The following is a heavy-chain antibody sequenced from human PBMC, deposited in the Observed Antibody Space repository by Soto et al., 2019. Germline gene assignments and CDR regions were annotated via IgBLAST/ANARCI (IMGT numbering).Heavy chain of an antibody. J-gene: IGHJ6*02. CDR3: VKDGSSGWPYYYGLDV. V-gene: IGHV3-30*18. CDR2: ISYDGSNK. D-gene: IGHD6-19*01. Sequence: GGSLRLSCSASGFTFNSYGMHGVRQAPGKGLEWVAVISYDGSNKYYADSVKGRFTIARDNSKNTLYLQMSSLRAEDTAVYYCVKDGSSGWPYYYGLDVWGQGTSVTVS. CDR1: GFTFNSYG.